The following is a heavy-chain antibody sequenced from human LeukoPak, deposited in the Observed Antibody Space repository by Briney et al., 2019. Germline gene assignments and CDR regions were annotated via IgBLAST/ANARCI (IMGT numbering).Heavy chain of an antibody. CDR2: INSDGSRT. CDR3: AKVIVVVTAIRGDYFDH. Sequence: GGSLRLSCAASGFTFSNYWMHWVRQAPGKGLVWVSRINSDGSRTSYADSVKGRFTISRDNAKNTLYLQMNSVRDEDTAVYYCAKVIVVVTAIRGDYFDHWGQGTLVTVSS. V-gene: IGHV3-74*01. D-gene: IGHD2-21*02. J-gene: IGHJ4*02. CDR1: GFTFSNYW.